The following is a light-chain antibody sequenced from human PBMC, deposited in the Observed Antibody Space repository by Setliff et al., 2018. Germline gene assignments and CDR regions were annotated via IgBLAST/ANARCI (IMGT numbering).Light chain of an antibody. V-gene: IGLV2-14*01. CDR3: SSYTSSSTLVV. Sequence: LTQPASVSGSPGQSITISCTGSSSDVGGYDYVSWYQQHPGKAPKPMIYNVTNRPSGVSNRFSGSKSGSTASLTISGLQAEDEADYYCSSYTSSSTLVVFGGGTKVTVL. CDR1: SSDVGGYDY. CDR2: NVT. J-gene: IGLJ2*01.